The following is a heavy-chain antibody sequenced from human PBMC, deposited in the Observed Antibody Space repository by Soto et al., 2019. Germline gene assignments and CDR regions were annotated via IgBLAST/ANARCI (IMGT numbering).Heavy chain of an antibody. V-gene: IGHV1-3*01. CDR1: GYTFTSYA. D-gene: IGHD3-10*01. J-gene: IGHJ3*02. Sequence: QVQLVQSGAEVKKPGASVKVSCKASGYTFTSYAMHWVRQAPGQRLEWMGWINAGNGNTKYSQKFQGRVTITRDTAASTAYMELSSLRSEDTAVYYCARGSNGGTMVRGVIRDAFDIWGQGTMVTVSS. CDR2: INAGNGNT. CDR3: ARGSNGGTMVRGVIRDAFDI.